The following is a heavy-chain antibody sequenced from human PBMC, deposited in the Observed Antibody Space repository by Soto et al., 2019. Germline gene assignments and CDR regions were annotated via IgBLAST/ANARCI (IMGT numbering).Heavy chain of an antibody. J-gene: IGHJ6*02. V-gene: IGHV3-23*01. D-gene: IGHD2-21*02. CDR1: GFTFSSYA. Sequence: PGGSLRLSCAASGFTFSSYAMSWVRQAPGKGLEWASAISGSGGSTYYADSVKGRFTISRDNSKNTLYLQMNSLRAEDTAVYYCASLPGDVYYYYGMDVWGQGTTVTVSS. CDR3: ASLPGDVYYYYGMDV. CDR2: ISGSGGST.